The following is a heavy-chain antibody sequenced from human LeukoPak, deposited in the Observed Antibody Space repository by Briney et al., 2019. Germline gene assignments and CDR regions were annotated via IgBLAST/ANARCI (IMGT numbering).Heavy chain of an antibody. CDR2: ISAYNGNT. V-gene: IGHV1-18*01. CDR1: GYTFTSYG. J-gene: IGHJ6*02. D-gene: IGHD2-2*01. Sequence: GASVKVSCKASGYTFTSYGISWVRQAPGQGLEWMGWISAYNGNTNYAQKLQGRVTMTTDTSTSTAYMELRSLRSDDTAVYYCARIVVVPAAVGYYHYGMDVWGQGTTVTVSS. CDR3: ARIVVVPAAVGYYHYGMDV.